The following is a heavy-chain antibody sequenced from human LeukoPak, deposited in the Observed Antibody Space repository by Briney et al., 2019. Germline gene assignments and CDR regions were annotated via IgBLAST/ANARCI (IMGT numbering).Heavy chain of an antibody. J-gene: IGHJ4*02. CDR3: ARKSDSYYDILTGYSIFDY. Sequence: ASVKVSCKASGYTFTGYYMHWVRRAPGQGLEWMGWINPNSGGTNYAQKFQGRVTMTRDTSISTAYMELSRLRSDDTAVYYCARKSDSYYDILTGYSIFDYWGQGTLVTVSS. D-gene: IGHD3-9*01. CDR2: INPNSGGT. V-gene: IGHV1-2*02. CDR1: GYTFTGYY.